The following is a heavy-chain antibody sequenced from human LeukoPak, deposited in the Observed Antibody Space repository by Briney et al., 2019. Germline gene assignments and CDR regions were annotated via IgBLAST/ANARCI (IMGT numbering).Heavy chain of an antibody. D-gene: IGHD6-13*01. J-gene: IGHJ5*02. CDR2: TNFNSGGT. CDR3: AREVGYSTSWYGRFDP. Sequence: GASVKVSCKASGNTFTGYYIHWVRQAPGQGLEWMGRTNFNSGGTDYAQKFQGTVTMTRDTSTNTVYMEMTRLKSDDTAMFYCAREVGYSTSWYGRFDPWGQGTLVTVSS. CDR1: GNTFTGYY. V-gene: IGHV1-2*06.